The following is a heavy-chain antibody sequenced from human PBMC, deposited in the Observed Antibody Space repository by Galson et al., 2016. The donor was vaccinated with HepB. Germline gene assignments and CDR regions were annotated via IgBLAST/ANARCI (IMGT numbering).Heavy chain of an antibody. CDR3: ARRPGEHCSRTTCYWWVDP. D-gene: IGHD2-2*01. CDR1: GYTFTNYY. Sequence: SVKVSCKASGYTFTNYYLHWVRQAPGQGLEWMGWINPNSGGTKNAQKFQGRVTMTRDTSISTAYMELRRLKSDDTDEYCCARRPGEHCSRTTCYWWVDPWGQGTLVTVSS. J-gene: IGHJ5*02. CDR2: INPNSGGT. V-gene: IGHV1-2*02.